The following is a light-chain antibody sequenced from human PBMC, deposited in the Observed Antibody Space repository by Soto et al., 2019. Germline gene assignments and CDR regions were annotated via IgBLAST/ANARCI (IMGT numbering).Light chain of an antibody. CDR3: SSYTSSSTHV. Sequence: QSALTQPASVSGSPGQSIAISCTGTSSDVGAYTFVSWYQQHPDKVPKLMIFDVSRRHSGVSDRFSGSKSGNTASLTISGLQPEDEADYYCSSYTSSSTHVFVSGTKLTVL. J-gene: IGLJ1*01. CDR1: SSDVGAYTF. CDR2: DVS. V-gene: IGLV2-14*03.